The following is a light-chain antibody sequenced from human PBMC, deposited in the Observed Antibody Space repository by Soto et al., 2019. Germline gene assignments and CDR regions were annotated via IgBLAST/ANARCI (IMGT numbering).Light chain of an antibody. CDR1: QSVSSNY. Sequence: EIVMTQSPGTLSVSPGERATLSFRASQSVSSNYIAWYQQKPGLAPRLLIYGASNRATGIPDRFSGSGSGTDFTLTISRLEPEDFAVYYCQQYGSSPLTFGQGTKV. CDR3: QQYGSSPLT. CDR2: GAS. J-gene: IGKJ1*01. V-gene: IGKV3-20*01.